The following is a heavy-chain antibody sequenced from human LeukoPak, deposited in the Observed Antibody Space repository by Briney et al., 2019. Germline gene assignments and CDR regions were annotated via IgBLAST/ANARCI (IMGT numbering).Heavy chain of an antibody. Sequence: GGSLRLSCAASGFTFSSYAMHWVRQAPGKGLEWVAVISYDGSNKYYADSVKGRFTISRDNSKNTLYLQMNSLRAEDTAVYYCARVGLTGIAARPSVVYYYYMDVWGKGTTVTVSS. J-gene: IGHJ6*03. V-gene: IGHV3-30*04. CDR3: ARVGLTGIAARPSVVYYYYMDV. CDR1: GFTFSSYA. D-gene: IGHD6-6*01. CDR2: ISYDGSNK.